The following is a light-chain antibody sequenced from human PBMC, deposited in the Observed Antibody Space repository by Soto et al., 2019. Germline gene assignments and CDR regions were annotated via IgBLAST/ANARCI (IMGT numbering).Light chain of an antibody. J-gene: IGKJ1*01. CDR2: DAS. V-gene: IGKV1-5*01. CDR1: ESIKGW. CDR3: QQYNNGWT. Sequence: DIQVTHSPSTLSASVGDRVTITCRASESIKGWLAWYQQKPGKAPKLLIYDASSLKGGVPSRFSGSGSGTEFTLTISSLQPDDFATYYCQQYNNGWTFGQGTKVEIK.